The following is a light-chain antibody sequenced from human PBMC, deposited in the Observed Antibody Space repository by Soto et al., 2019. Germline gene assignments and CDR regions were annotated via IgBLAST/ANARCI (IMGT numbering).Light chain of an antibody. Sequence: QSVLTQPASVSGSPGQSITISCAGTGGDVGAYNYVSWYQQHPGKAPKLMIYEVFRRPSGISNRFSGSKSGNTASLTISTLQAEDEAEYYCGSWDSSLSAYLFGTGTKVTV. V-gene: IGLV2-14*01. CDR1: GGDVGAYNY. CDR2: EVF. CDR3: GSWDSSLSAYL. J-gene: IGLJ1*01.